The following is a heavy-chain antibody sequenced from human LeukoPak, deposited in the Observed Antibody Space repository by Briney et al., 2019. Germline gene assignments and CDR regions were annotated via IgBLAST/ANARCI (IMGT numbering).Heavy chain of an antibody. D-gene: IGHD1-26*01. CDR1: GGSISSGDYY. J-gene: IGHJ4*02. CDR2: INHSGST. V-gene: IGHV4-30-4*01. Sequence: SETLSLTCTVSGGSISSGDYYWSWIRQPPGKGLEWIGEINHSGSTNYNPSLKNRVTISVDTSKNQFSLKLSSVTAADTAVYYCARASGSYLDWGQGTLVTVSS. CDR3: ARASGSYLD.